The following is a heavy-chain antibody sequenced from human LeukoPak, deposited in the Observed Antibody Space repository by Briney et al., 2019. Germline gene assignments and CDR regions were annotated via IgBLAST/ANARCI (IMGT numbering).Heavy chain of an antibody. CDR3: AGIVATGDY. D-gene: IGHD5-12*01. V-gene: IGHV3-48*03. CDR2: ISSSGSTI. CDR1: GFTFSSYE. Sequence: GGSLRLSCAAPGFTFSSYEMNWVRQAPGKGLEWVSYISSSGSTIYYADFVKGRFTISRDNAKNSLYLQMNSLRAEDTAVYYCAGIVATGDYWGQGTLVTVSS. J-gene: IGHJ4*02.